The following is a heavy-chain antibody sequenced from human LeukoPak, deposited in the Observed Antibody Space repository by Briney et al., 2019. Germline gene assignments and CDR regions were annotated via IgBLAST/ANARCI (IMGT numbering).Heavy chain of an antibody. CDR1: GYTFTSNY. D-gene: IGHD3-22*01. V-gene: IGHV1-46*01. CDR2: IYPRDGST. J-gene: IGHJ3*02. Sequence: ASVKVSCKASGYTFTSNYIHWVRQAPGQGLEWMGMIYPRDGSTSYAQKFQGRVTVTRDTSTSTVHMELSGLRSEDTAVYYCAKPTKPEPTCYYDSSGYYYPGDAFDIWGQGTMVTVSS. CDR3: AKPTKPEPTCYYDSSGYYYPGDAFDI.